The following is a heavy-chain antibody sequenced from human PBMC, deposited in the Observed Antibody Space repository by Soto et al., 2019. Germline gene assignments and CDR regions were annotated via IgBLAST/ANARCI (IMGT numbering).Heavy chain of an antibody. Sequence: GASVKVSCKASGYTFTSQNTHWVRQAPGQGLEWMGVINPSIGTTTYAQKFQGRVTMTSDTSTSSVYMEVSSLRSDDTAVYYCISTLGARFDYWGQGTLVTVSS. V-gene: IGHV1-46*03. J-gene: IGHJ4*02. CDR2: INPSIGTT. CDR3: ISTLGARFDY. D-gene: IGHD1-26*01. CDR1: GYTFTSQN.